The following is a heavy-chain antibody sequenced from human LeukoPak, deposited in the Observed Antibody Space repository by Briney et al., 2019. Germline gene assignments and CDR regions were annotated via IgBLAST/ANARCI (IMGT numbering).Heavy chain of an antibody. D-gene: IGHD6-19*01. Sequence: GASVKVSCTASGGTFSSYAISWVRQAPGQGLEWMGGIIPIFGTANYAQTFQGRVTITADESTSTAYMELSSLRSEDTAVYYCARRAVAGTAVGDYWGQGTLVTVSS. CDR2: IIPIFGTA. CDR3: ARRAVAGTAVGDY. J-gene: IGHJ4*02. V-gene: IGHV1-69*01. CDR1: GGTFSSYA.